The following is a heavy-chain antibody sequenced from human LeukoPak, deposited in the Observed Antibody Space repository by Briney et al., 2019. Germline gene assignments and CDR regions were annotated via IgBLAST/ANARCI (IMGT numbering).Heavy chain of an antibody. J-gene: IGHJ4*02. CDR1: GFRVEGNY. V-gene: IGHV3-53*01. CDR3: AGMVHY. CDR2: IYSGGGK. Sequence: PGGSLRLSFAASGFRVEGNYMSWVRQAPGKGLECGSVIYSGGGKYYADCVKGGFTISRDNSRNTLYLQMNNLRADYTAVYFCAGMVHYWGQGTLVTVSS. D-gene: IGHD2-8*01.